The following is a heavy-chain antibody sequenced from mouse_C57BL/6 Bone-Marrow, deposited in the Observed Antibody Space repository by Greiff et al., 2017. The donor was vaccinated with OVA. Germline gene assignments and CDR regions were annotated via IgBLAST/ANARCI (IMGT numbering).Heavy chain of an antibody. CDR1: GYTFTSYN. CDR2: IYPGNGDT. CDR3: ARPTYYSNYEAMDY. Sequence: QVQLKQSGAELVRPGASVKMSCKASGYTFTSYNMHWVKQTPRQGLEWIGAIYPGNGDTSYNQKFKGKATLTVDKSSSTAYMQLSSLTSEDSAVYFCARPTYYSNYEAMDYWGQGTSVTVSS. D-gene: IGHD2-5*01. V-gene: IGHV1-12*01. J-gene: IGHJ4*01.